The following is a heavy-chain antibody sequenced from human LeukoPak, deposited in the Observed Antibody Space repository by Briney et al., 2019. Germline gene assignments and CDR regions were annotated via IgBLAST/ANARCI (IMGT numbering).Heavy chain of an antibody. Sequence: GGSLRLSCAASEFSVGSNYMTWVRQAPGKGLEWVSLIYSGGSTYYADSVKGRFTISRDNSKNTLYLQMNSLRAEDTAVYYCAKDPRYYGSGSYYYYYYMDVWGKGTTVTISS. CDR1: EFSVGSNY. V-gene: IGHV3-66*01. CDR3: AKDPRYYGSGSYYYYYYMDV. D-gene: IGHD3-10*01. J-gene: IGHJ6*03. CDR2: IYSGGST.